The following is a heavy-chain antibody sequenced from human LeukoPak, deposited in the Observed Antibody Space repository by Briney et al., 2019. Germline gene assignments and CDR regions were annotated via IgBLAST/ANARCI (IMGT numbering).Heavy chain of an antibody. CDR1: GFTFSSYA. D-gene: IGHD6-19*01. CDR3: ARPYSSGWYCGY. Sequence: GGSLRLSCAASGFTFSSYAMHWVRQAPGKGLEWMAVISSDGYNKYYADSVKGRFTISRDNSKNTLYLQMNCLRPEDTAVYYCARPYSSGWYCGYWGQGTLVTVSS. CDR2: ISSDGYNK. V-gene: IGHV3-30*04. J-gene: IGHJ4*02.